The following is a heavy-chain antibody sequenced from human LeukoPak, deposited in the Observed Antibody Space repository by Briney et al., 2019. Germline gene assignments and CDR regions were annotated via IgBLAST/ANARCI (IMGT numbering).Heavy chain of an antibody. CDR1: GFTFSSYA. CDR3: AITWDTAMAGY. CDR2: ISGSGGST. Sequence: GGSLRLSCAASGFTFSSYAMSWVRQAAGKGLEWVSAISGSGGSTYYADSVKGRFTISRDNSKNTLYLQMNSLRAEDKAVYYCAITWDTAMAGYWGQGTLVAVSS. J-gene: IGHJ4*02. D-gene: IGHD5-18*01. V-gene: IGHV3-23*01.